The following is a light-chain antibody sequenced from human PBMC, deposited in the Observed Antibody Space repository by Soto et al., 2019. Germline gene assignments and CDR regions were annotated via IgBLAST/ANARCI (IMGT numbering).Light chain of an antibody. J-gene: IGKJ1*01. V-gene: IGKV3-20*01. Sequence: EIVLTQSPGTLSLSPGERATLSCRASQSVSNNYLAWYQQKSGQAPRLLIYGASSRATGIPDRFSGSGSGTDFTLTISRLEPEDFAVYYCQQYGSSPGTLGQGTKVDIK. CDR3: QQYGSSPGT. CDR2: GAS. CDR1: QSVSNNY.